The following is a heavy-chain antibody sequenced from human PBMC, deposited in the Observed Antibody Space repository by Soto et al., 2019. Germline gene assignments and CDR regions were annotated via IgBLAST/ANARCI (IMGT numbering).Heavy chain of an antibody. V-gene: IGHV4-34*01. CDR3: ARGSGPIGSSETTTNPYYFDY. Sequence: QVQLQQWGAGLLKPSETLSLTCAVYGGSFSGYYWSWIRQPPGKGLEWIGEINHSGSTNYNPSLKSRVTISVDTSKNQFSLKLSSVTAADTAVYYCARGSGPIGSSETTTNPYYFDYWGQGTLVTVSS. CDR2: INHSGST. J-gene: IGHJ4*02. D-gene: IGHD1-1*01. CDR1: GGSFSGYY.